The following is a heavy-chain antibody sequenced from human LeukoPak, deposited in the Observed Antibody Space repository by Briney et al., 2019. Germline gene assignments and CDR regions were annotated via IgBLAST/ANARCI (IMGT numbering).Heavy chain of an antibody. CDR2: IYYSGST. CDR3: ARGSSDSSGWYNFDY. D-gene: IGHD6-19*01. Sequence: PSETLSLTCTVSGGSISSYYWSWIRQPPGKGLEWIGYIYYSGSTNYNPPLKSRVTISVDTSKNQFSLKLSSVTAADTAVYYCARGSSDSSGWYNFDYWGQGTLVTVSS. CDR1: GGSISSYY. J-gene: IGHJ4*02. V-gene: IGHV4-59*01.